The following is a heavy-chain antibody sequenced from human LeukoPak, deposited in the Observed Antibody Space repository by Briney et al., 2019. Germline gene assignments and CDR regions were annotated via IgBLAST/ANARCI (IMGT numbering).Heavy chain of an antibody. J-gene: IGHJ4*02. CDR1: GFTVSSNY. D-gene: IGHD3-10*01. V-gene: IGHV3-53*01. CDR3: TRVTGPTSTVVRGVIIPTFDY. Sequence: QTRGSLRLSCAASGFTVSSNYMSWVRQAPGKGLEWVSVIYSGGSTYYADSVKGRFTISRDNSKNTLYLQMNSLRAEDTAVYYCTRVTGPTSTVVRGVIIPTFDYWGQGTLVTVSS. CDR2: IYSGGST.